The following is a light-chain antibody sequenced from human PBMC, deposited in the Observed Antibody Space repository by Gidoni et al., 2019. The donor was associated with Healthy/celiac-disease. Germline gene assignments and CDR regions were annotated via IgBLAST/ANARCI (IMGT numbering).Light chain of an antibody. J-gene: IGKJ2*01. Sequence: DIGMNQAPDSLSVSLGDMATINCKSSQSVFYSSNYNNDLAWYQQKPGQTPKMLIYWASTRESGVRYRFSGSGSGIAFTITISSPKDVAVAVYYCQKYYSIPPTFGQGTKLEIK. CDR1: QSVFYSSNYNND. CDR2: WAS. CDR3: QKYYSIPPT. V-gene: IGKV4-1*01.